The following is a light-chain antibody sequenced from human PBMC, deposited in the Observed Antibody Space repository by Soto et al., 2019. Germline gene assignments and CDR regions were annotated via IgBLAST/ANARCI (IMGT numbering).Light chain of an antibody. CDR3: QQGINWPLT. CDR2: GAS. V-gene: IGKV3-11*01. J-gene: IGKJ4*01. CDR1: QSVSSY. Sequence: EIVLTQSPATLSLSPGERATLSCRASQSVSSYLAWYQQKPGQTPRLVIYGASNRATGIPARFSGSGSGTDVTLTISSLEPEDFAVYYCQQGINWPLTFGGGTKLEIK.